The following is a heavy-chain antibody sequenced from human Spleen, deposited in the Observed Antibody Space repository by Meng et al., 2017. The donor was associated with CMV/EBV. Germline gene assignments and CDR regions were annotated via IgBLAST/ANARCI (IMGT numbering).Heavy chain of an antibody. CDR2: ISHDGSNT. CDR3: AKEQSIVGTTGSDH. D-gene: IGHD1-26*01. CDR1: GFSFRNYP. J-gene: IGHJ4*02. V-gene: IGHV3-30*04. Sequence: SGFSFRNYPTYWVRQAPGKGLEGVAVISHDGSNTYYADSVKGRFTISRDNSKNTLYIQMNSLRAEDTAVYYCAKEQSIVGTTGSDHWGQGTLVTVSS.